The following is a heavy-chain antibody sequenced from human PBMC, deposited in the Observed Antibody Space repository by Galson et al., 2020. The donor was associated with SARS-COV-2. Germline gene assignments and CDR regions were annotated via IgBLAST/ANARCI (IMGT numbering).Heavy chain of an antibody. CDR3: AKDIAPMITFGENYFDY. CDR2: ISWNSGSI. Sequence: GGSLRLSCAASGFTFDDYAMHWVRQAPGKGLEWVSGISWNSGSIGYADSVKGRFTISRDNAKNSLYLQMNSLRAEDTALYYCAKDIAPMITFGENYFDYWGQGTLVTVSS. D-gene: IGHD3-16*01. CDR1: GFTFDDYA. V-gene: IGHV3-9*01. J-gene: IGHJ4*02.